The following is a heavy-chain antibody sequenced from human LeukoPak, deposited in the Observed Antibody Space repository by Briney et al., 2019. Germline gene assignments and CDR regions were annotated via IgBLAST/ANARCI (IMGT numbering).Heavy chain of an antibody. CDR2: IWYDGSNK. CDR1: GFTFSSYG. D-gene: IGHD6-13*01. J-gene: IGHJ6*03. CDR3: ARVAAAGGGYYYYYMDV. V-gene: IGHV3-33*01. Sequence: QPGGSLRLSCAASGFTFSSYGMHWVRQAPGKGLEWVAVIWYDGSNKYYADSVKGRFTISRDNSKNTLYLQMNSLRAEDTAVYYCARVAAAGGGYYYYYMDVWGKGTTVTVSS.